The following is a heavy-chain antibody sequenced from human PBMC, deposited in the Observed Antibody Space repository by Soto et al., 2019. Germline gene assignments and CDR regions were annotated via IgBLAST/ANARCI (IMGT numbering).Heavy chain of an antibody. CDR1: GGSISSGGYY. Sequence: QVQLQESGPGLVKPSQTLSLTCTVSGGSISSGGYYWSWIRQHPGKGLEWIGYIYYSGSTYYNPSLKSRVTISGDTSKNQVSLKLSSVTAADTAVYYCARRSSGWHPIDYWGQGTLVTVSS. V-gene: IGHV4-31*03. CDR3: ARRSSGWHPIDY. D-gene: IGHD6-19*01. CDR2: IYYSGST. J-gene: IGHJ4*02.